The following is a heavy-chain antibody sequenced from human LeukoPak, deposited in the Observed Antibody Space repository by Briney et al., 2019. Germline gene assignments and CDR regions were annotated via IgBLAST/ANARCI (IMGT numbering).Heavy chain of an antibody. CDR3: AKPRGYSGSAGGAFDI. CDR1: GFTFSNYA. D-gene: IGHD1-26*01. Sequence: PGGSLRLSCAASGFTFSNYAMSWVRQAPGKGLEWVSAISGSDGRTFYTDSVKGRFTISRDNSKNRLYVQMTSLRGDDTAVYYCAKPRGYSGSAGGAFDIWGQGTMVTVSS. V-gene: IGHV3-23*01. J-gene: IGHJ3*02. CDR2: ISGSDGRT.